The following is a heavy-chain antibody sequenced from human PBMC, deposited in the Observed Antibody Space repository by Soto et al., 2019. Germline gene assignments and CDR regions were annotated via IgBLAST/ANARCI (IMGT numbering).Heavy chain of an antibody. CDR3: ARDIQSVGPRANDAFDV. V-gene: IGHV1-3*01. CDR2: LNPDTGNT. Sequence: QVQLVQSGAELKKPGASVNISCTASGFTFSDNLINWVRQVPGQGLEWMGWLNPDTGNTRYSETFQGRVTISRHPSASIAYLELSGLENEDTALYFGARDIQSVGPRANDAFDVLGQWTMITVSS. D-gene: IGHD5-18*01. CDR1: GFTFSDNL. J-gene: IGHJ3*01.